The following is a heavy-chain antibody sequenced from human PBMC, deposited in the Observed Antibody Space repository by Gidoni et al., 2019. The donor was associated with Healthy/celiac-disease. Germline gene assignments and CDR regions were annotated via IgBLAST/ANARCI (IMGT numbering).Heavy chain of an antibody. J-gene: IGHJ4*02. CDR1: GGTFSSYA. V-gene: IGHV1-69*01. CDR2: IIPIFGTA. CDR3: ARQPDGSGSYYFY. D-gene: IGHD3-10*01. Sequence: QVQLVQSGTEVKKPGSSVQVSCKASGGTFSSYAISWVRQAPGQGLEWMGGIIPIFGTANYAQKFQGRVTITADESTSTVYMKLNSLRSEDTAVYYCARQPDGSGSYYFYWGQGTRVTVSS.